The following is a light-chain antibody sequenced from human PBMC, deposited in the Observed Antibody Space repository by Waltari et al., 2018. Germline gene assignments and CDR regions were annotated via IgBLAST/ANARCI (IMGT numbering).Light chain of an antibody. CDR3: QHYYDDPFT. CDR2: VAS. CDR1: QNIHSN. Sequence: IQMTQSPSALSASVGDRITISCRASQNIHSNLAWYQQKPGKAPKVLIYVASTLESGIPSRFSGSGSGTDFTLIISSLQPEDSATYFCQHYYDDPFTFGPGTKLEIK. J-gene: IGKJ3*01. V-gene: IGKV1D-13*01.